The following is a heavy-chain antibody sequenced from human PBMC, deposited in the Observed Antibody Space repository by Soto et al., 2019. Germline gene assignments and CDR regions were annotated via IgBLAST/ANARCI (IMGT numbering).Heavy chain of an antibody. D-gene: IGHD2-2*01. CDR3: ARGRHCTSTSCFGFPSIWFDP. V-gene: IGHV1-18*01. J-gene: IGHJ5*02. CDR2: ISTYSNNT. Sequence: ASVKVSCKASGYTFNTYRISWVRQAPGQGLEWMGWISTYSNNTNYAQKLQGRVTMTADTSREQFSLKLTSVTAADTAVYYCARGRHCTSTSCFGFPSIWFDPWGQGTLVTVSS. CDR1: GYTFNTYR.